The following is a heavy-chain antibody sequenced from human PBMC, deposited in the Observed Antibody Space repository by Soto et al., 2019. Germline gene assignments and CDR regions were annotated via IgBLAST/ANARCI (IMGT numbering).Heavy chain of an antibody. D-gene: IGHD3-22*01. V-gene: IGHV4-59*01. CDR1: GGSISSYY. CDR3: ARGYYDSSGYYYLNFDY. J-gene: IGHJ4*02. CDR2: IYYSGST. Sequence: SETLSLTCTVSGGSISSYYWSWIRQPPGKGLEWIGYIYYSGSTNYNPSLKSRVTISVDTSKNQFSLKLSSVTAADTAVYYCARGYYDSSGYYYLNFDYWGQGTLVTVSS.